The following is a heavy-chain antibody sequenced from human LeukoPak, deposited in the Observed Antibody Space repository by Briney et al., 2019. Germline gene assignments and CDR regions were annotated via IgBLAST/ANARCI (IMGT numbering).Heavy chain of an antibody. J-gene: IGHJ4*02. CDR1: GGSISSGGYY. D-gene: IGHD3-10*01. CDR3: ARRAKYYGSGSLTFDY. Sequence: SQTLSLTCTVSGGSISSGGYYWSWIRQHPGKGLEWIGYIYYSRSTYYNPSLKSRVTISVDTSKNQFSLKLSSVTAADTAVYYCARRAKYYGSGSLTFDYWGQGTLVTVSS. V-gene: IGHV4-31*03. CDR2: IYYSRST.